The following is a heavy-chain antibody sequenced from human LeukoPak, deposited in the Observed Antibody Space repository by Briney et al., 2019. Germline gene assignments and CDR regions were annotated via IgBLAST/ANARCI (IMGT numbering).Heavy chain of an antibody. CDR1: GFTFSSYE. CDR2: ISSSGSTI. V-gene: IGHV3-48*03. D-gene: IGHD2-15*01. Sequence: GGSLRLSCAASGFTFSSYEMNWVRQAPGKGLEWVSYISSSGSTIYYADSVKGRFTISRDNAKNSLYLQMNSLGAEDTAVYYCARDCGGGSCYGPYDAFDIWGQGTMVTVSS. J-gene: IGHJ3*02. CDR3: ARDCGGGSCYGPYDAFDI.